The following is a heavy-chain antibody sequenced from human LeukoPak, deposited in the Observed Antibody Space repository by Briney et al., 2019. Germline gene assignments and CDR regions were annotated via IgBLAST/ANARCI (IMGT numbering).Heavy chain of an antibody. CDR1: GFTFSSYS. D-gene: IGHD2-2*01. J-gene: IGHJ5*02. V-gene: IGHV3-21*01. Sequence: GGSLRLSCAASGFTFSSYSMNWVRQAPGKGLEWVSSISSSSSYIYYADSVKGRFTISRDNAKNSLYLQMNSLRAEDTAVYYCARDVVPAAMSKNWFDPWGQGTLVTVSS. CDR2: ISSSSSYI. CDR3: ARDVVPAAMSKNWFDP.